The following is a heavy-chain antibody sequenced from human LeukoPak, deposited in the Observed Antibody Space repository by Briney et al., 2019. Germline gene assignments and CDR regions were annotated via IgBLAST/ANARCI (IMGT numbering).Heavy chain of an antibody. Sequence: GGSLRLSCAASGFTFDDYAMHWVRQAPGKGLEWVSGISWNSGSIGYADSVKGRFTISRDKAKNSLYLQMNSLRAEDTALYYCAKDRGWSPEAFDIWGQGTMVTVSS. D-gene: IGHD1-14*01. CDR3: AKDRGWSPEAFDI. CDR2: ISWNSGSI. CDR1: GFTFDDYA. J-gene: IGHJ3*02. V-gene: IGHV3-9*01.